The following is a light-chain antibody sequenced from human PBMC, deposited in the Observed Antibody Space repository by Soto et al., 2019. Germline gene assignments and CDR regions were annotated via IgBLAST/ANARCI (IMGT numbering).Light chain of an antibody. CDR1: SSDVGGYNH. V-gene: IGLV2-14*01. Sequence: QSVLTQPASVSGSPGQSITISCTGTSSDVGGYNHVSWYQHHPGKAPKLMIYEVSNRPSGVSNRFSGSKSGNTASLTISGLQADDEADYYCNSHTSSNTRVFGTGPKV. CDR2: EVS. J-gene: IGLJ1*01. CDR3: NSHTSSNTRV.